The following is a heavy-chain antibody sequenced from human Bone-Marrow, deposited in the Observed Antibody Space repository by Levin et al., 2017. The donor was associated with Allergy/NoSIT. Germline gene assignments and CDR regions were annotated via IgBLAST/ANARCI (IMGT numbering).Heavy chain of an antibody. J-gene: IGHJ4*02. Sequence: GESLKISCAASGFTFTSFAMAWVRQAPGKGLEWVSAISTSDGSTYYADSVKGRFTISRDNSKDTLYLQMNSLRADDTAVYYCAKCKWDIIGCLGPYDSWGQGTLVTVSS. CDR2: ISTSDGST. CDR1: GFTFTSFA. V-gene: IGHV3-23*01. D-gene: IGHD1-26*01. CDR3: AKCKWDIIGCLGPYDS.